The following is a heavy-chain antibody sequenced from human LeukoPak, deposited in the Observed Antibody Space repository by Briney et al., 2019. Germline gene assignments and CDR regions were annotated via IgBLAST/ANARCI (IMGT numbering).Heavy chain of an antibody. D-gene: IGHD5-24*01. J-gene: IGHJ4*02. V-gene: IGHV4-4*09. Sequence: SETLSLTCTVSGGSISSYYWSWIRQPPGKGLEGIGYIYTSGSTNYNPSLNRRVTISVDTSKNQFSLKLSSVTAADTAVYYCASPPEVDGYNSGFDYWGQGTLVTVSS. CDR2: IYTSGST. CDR1: GGSISSYY. CDR3: ASPPEVDGYNSGFDY.